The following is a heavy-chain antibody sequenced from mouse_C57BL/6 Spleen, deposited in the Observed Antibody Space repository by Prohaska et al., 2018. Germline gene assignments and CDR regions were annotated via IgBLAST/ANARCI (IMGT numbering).Heavy chain of an antibody. V-gene: IGHV3-1*01. J-gene: IGHJ4*01. CDR3: ARDGVDGPGAMDY. CDR1: GYSITSGYD. D-gene: IGHD2-3*01. CDR2: ISYSGST. Sequence: DVQLQESGPGMVKPSQSLSLTCTVTGYSITSGYDWHWIRHFPGNKLEWMGYISYSGSTNYNPSLKSRISITHDTSNNHFFLKVNSVTAEDTTTYNCARDGVDGPGAMDYWGQGTSVTVSS.